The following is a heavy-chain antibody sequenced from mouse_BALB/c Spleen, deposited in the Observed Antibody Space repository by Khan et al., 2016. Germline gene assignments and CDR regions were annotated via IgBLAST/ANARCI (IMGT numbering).Heavy chain of an antibody. V-gene: IGHV5-4*02. CDR2: ISDGGSYT. CDR3: ARDLNWYFDV. Sequence: EVELVESGGGLVKPGGSLKLSCAASGFTFSDYYMYWVRQTPEKRREWVATISDGGSYTYYPDSVKGRFTISRDNANLYLQMSSLKSEDTAMYYCARDLNWYFDVWGAGTTVTVSS. CDR1: GFTFSDYY. J-gene: IGHJ1*01.